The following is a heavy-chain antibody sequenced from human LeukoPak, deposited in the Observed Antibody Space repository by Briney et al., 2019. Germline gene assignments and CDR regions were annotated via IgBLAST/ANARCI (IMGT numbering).Heavy chain of an antibody. J-gene: IGHJ3*01. CDR2: ISGSGSST. CDR3: AEALGYCSGTTCYFAFDL. V-gene: IGHV3-23*01. CDR1: GFTFNSYA. D-gene: IGHD2-2*01. Sequence: GGSLRLSCAASGFTFNSYAMNWVRQAPGKGLEWVSAISGSGSSTYYADSVKGRFTISRDNSKNTLYLQLSSLRAEDTALYYCAEALGYCSGTTCYFAFDLWGQGTMVTVSS.